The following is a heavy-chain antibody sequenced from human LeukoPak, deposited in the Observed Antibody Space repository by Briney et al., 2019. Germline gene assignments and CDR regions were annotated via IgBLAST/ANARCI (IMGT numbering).Heavy chain of an antibody. V-gene: IGHV4-34*01. D-gene: IGHD5-18*01. CDR3: ARRTRGYSYGPYYYGMDV. CDR2: INHSGST. J-gene: IGHJ6*02. CDR1: GGSFSGYY. Sequence: SETLSLTCAVYGGSFSGYYWSWIRQPPGKGLEWIGEINHSGSTNYNPSLKSRITISVDTSKNQSSLKLNSVTAADTAVYSCARRTRGYSYGPYYYGMDVWGQGTTVTVSS.